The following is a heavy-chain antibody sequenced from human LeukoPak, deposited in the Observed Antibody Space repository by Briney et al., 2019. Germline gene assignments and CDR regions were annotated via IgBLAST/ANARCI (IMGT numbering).Heavy chain of an antibody. CDR2: IYYSGST. D-gene: IGHD5-18*01. CDR1: GYSISSGYY. V-gene: IGHV4-38-2*02. J-gene: IGHJ4*02. CDR3: ARAAAMAFDY. Sequence: LETLSLTCTVSGYSISSGYYWGWIRQPPGKGLEWIGSIYYSGSTYYNPSLKSRVTISVDTSKNQFSLKLSSVTAADTAVYYCARAAAMAFDYWGQGTLVTVSS.